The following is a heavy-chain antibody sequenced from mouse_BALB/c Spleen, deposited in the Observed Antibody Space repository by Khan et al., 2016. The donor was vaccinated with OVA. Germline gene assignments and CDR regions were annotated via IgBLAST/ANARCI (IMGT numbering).Heavy chain of an antibody. J-gene: IGHJ3*01. Sequence: EVQGVESGGGLVKPGGSLKLSCAASGFTFSTYAMSWVRQTPEKRLEWVATISSDGDYTYFPDNVTGRFTISRDNAKNTLCLQMTSRRSEDTAMYYCARSPYGNFAYWGQGTLVTVSA. D-gene: IGHD2-1*01. V-gene: IGHV5-9-3*01. CDR2: ISSDGDYT. CDR3: ARSPYGNFAY. CDR1: GFTFSTYA.